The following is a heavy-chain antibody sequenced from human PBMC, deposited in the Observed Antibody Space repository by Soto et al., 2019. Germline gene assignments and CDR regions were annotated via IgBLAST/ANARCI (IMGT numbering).Heavy chain of an antibody. CDR1: GFTFSNAW. D-gene: IGHD6-6*01. J-gene: IGHJ6*02. Sequence: GGSLRLSCAASGFTFSNAWMNWVRQAPGKGLEWVGRIKSKTDGGTTDYAAPVKGRFTISRGGSKNTLYLQMNSLKTEDTAVYYCTTVPSIAARPDYYYGMDVWGQGTTVTVSS. V-gene: IGHV3-15*07. CDR3: TTVPSIAARPDYYYGMDV. CDR2: IKSKTDGGTT.